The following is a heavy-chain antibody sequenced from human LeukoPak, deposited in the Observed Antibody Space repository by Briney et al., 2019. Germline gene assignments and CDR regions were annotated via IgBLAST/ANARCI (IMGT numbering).Heavy chain of an antibody. D-gene: IGHD5-18*01. V-gene: IGHV4-34*01. CDR3: ASSTPWIQLWYGRDY. CDR2: INHSGST. J-gene: IGHJ4*02. CDR1: GGSFSGYY. Sequence: SETLSLSCAVYGGSFSGYYWSWICQPPGKGLEWTGEINHSGSTNYNPSLKSRVTISVDTSKNQFSLKLSSVTAADTAVYYCASSTPWIQLWYGRDYWGQGTLVTVSS.